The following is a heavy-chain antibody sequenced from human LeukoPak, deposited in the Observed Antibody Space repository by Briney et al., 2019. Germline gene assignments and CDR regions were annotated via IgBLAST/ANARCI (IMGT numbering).Heavy chain of an antibody. CDR3: TRLNYYDSRSFYYGYFDY. V-gene: IGHV3-49*04. J-gene: IGHJ4*02. CDR1: GFTFGGYA. Sequence: GGSLRLSCTASGFTFGGYAMSWVRQAPGKGLEWVGFIRNKVNGATTAYAASVKGRFSISRHDSQRSAYLQMNCLSTEDTAVYFCTRLNYYDSRSFYYGYFDYWGQGTLVTVSS. CDR2: IRNKVNGATT. D-gene: IGHD3-22*01.